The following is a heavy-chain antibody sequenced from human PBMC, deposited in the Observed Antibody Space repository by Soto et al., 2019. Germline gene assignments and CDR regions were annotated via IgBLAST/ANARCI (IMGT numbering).Heavy chain of an antibody. CDR1: GLTISGKKY. D-gene: IGHD1-1*01. Sequence: DVQLVESGGGLIQPGESLRLSCAAFGLTISGKKYVAWVRQAPGKGLEWVSALYDVDGSFYADSVTGRFTTSSDSSTTTVYLQINDRRPADTAVYYCATWHEREIAFAVWGQGTTVTISS. CDR3: ATWHEREIAFAV. V-gene: IGHV3-53*01. CDR2: LYDVDGS. J-gene: IGHJ3*01.